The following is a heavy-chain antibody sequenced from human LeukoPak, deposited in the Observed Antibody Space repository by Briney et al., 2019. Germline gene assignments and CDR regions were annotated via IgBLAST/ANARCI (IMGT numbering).Heavy chain of an antibody. CDR2: ISYDGSNK. Sequence: PGRSLRLSCAASGFTFSSYAMHWVRQAPGKGLEWVAVISYDGSNKYYADSVKGRFTISRDNAKNSLYLQMNSLRAEDTAVYYCARGFHRRLYDSSAYYSYWGQGTQVTVSS. V-gene: IGHV3-30*04. J-gene: IGHJ4*02. CDR3: ARGFHRRLYDSSAYYSY. D-gene: IGHD3-22*01. CDR1: GFTFSSYA.